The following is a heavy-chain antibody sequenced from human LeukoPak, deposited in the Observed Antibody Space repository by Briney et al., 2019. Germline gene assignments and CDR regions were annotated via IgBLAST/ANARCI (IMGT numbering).Heavy chain of an antibody. CDR3: ATRKLGNDY. D-gene: IGHD7-27*01. CDR2: IYYSGST. V-gene: IGHV4-59*01. CDR1: GGSISSYY. Sequence: SETLSLTCTVSGGSISSYYWSWIRQPPGKGLEWIGYIYYSGSTNYNPSLKSRVTISVDTSKNQFSLKLSSVTAGDTAVYYCATRKLGNDYWGQGTLVTVSS. J-gene: IGHJ4*02.